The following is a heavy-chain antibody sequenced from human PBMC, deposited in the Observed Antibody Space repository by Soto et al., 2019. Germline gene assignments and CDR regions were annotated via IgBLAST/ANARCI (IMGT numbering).Heavy chain of an antibody. CDR2: ISSSSSYI. Sequence: GGSLRLSCAASGFTFSSYSMNWVRQAPGKGLEWVSSISSSSSYIYYADSVKGRFTISRDNAKNSLYLQMNSLRAEDTAVYYCARYPCSTSCYWFDPWGQGTLVTVPS. CDR3: ARYPCSTSCYWFDP. D-gene: IGHD2-2*01. J-gene: IGHJ5*02. V-gene: IGHV3-21*01. CDR1: GFTFSSYS.